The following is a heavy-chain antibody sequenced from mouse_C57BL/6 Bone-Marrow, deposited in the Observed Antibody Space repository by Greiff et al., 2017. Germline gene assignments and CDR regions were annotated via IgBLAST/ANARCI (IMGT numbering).Heavy chain of an antibody. V-gene: IGHV1-69*01. CDR3: ARPVLLRSIRYFDV. CDR1: GYTFTSYW. D-gene: IGHD1-1*01. Sequence: VQLQQSGAELVMPGASVKLSCKASGYTFTSYWMHWVKQRPGQGLEWIGEIDPSDSYTNYNQKFKGKSTLTVDKSSSTAYMQLSSLTSEDSAVYYCARPVLLRSIRYFDVWGTGTTVTVSS. CDR2: IDPSDSYT. J-gene: IGHJ1*03.